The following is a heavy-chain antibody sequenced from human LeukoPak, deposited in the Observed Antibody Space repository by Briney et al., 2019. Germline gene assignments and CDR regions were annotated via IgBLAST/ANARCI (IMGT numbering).Heavy chain of an antibody. CDR1: GGSISTIHYY. Sequence: SETLSLTCTVSGGSISTIHYYWGWIRQPPGKGLEWIGNIFYSESPYYSPSLKSRVPISLDTSRNQFSLKLNSVTAHDPAVYCCATSKGYGLVDIWGQGTMVTVSS. D-gene: IGHD3-10*01. V-gene: IGHV4-39*07. CDR3: ATSKGYGLVDI. J-gene: IGHJ3*02. CDR2: IFYSESP.